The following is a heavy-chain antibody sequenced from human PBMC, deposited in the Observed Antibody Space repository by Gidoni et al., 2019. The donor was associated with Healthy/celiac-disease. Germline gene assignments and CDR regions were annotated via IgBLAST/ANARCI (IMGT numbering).Heavy chain of an antibody. CDR3: AREGVEMATITAFDI. CDR1: GGTFSRYT. D-gene: IGHD5-12*01. J-gene: IGHJ3*02. V-gene: IGHV1-69*08. Sequence: QVQLVQSGAEVKKPGYSVKVPCKASGGTFSRYTISRVRQAPGQGIEWMGRIIPILGIANYAQKFQGRVTMTADKSTSTAYMELSSLRSEDTAVYYCAREGVEMATITAFDIWGQGTMVTVSS. CDR2: IIPILGIA.